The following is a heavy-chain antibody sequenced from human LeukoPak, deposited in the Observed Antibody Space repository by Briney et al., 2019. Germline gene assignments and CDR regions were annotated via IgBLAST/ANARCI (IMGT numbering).Heavy chain of an antibody. D-gene: IGHD2-2*01. CDR2: ILPVLGTA. CDR1: GGTFSSYA. V-gene: IGHV1-69*05. CDR3: ARTRGRAMREGRATPGFYYNKDV. Sequence: SVKVSCKASGGTFSSYAISWVRQAPGQGLEWMGGILPVLGTANYAQRFQGRVTITTDESTSTAYMELSSLRSEDTAVYFCARTRGRAMREGRATPGFYYNKDVWGKGTTVTVSS. J-gene: IGHJ6*03.